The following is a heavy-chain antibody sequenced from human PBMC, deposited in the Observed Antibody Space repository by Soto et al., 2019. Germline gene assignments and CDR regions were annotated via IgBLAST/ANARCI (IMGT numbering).Heavy chain of an antibody. CDR3: ASLRSGWGIDY. J-gene: IGHJ4*02. CDR2: IYHSGST. D-gene: IGHD6-19*01. CDR1: GGSISSGGYS. Sequence: QLQLQESGSGLVKPSQTLSLTCAVSGGSISSGGYSWSWIRQPPGKGLEWIGYIYHSGSTYYNPCLKSRVTISVDRSKNQFSLKLSSVSAADTAVYYCASLRSGWGIDYWGQGTLVTVSS. V-gene: IGHV4-30-2*01.